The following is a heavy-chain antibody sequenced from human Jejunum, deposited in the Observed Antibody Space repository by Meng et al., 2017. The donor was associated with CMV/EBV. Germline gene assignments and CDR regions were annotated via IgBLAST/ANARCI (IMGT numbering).Heavy chain of an antibody. Sequence: STSAMSWVRQGPGKGLAWVSVFCISGRSTYYADSVTGRFTISRDHSKNTLYLQMTSLGVEDTAVYYCVKDQGHQVAEDAFAIWGQGTMVTVSS. V-gene: IGHV3-23*03. CDR1: STSA. CDR3: VKDQGHQVAEDAFAI. CDR2: FCISGRST. J-gene: IGHJ3*02. D-gene: IGHD2-2*01.